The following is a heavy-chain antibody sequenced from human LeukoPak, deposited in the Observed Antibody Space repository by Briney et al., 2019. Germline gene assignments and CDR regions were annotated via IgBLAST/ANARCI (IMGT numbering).Heavy chain of an antibody. CDR3: ARSGIAAAGIFDY. Sequence: SVKVSCKASGGTFISYAISWVRQAPGQGLEWMGGIIPIFGTANYAQKFQGRVTITADESTSTAYMELSSLRSEDTAVYYCARSGIAAAGIFDYWGQGTLVTVSS. CDR1: GGTFISYA. J-gene: IGHJ4*02. D-gene: IGHD6-13*01. CDR2: IIPIFGTA. V-gene: IGHV1-69*13.